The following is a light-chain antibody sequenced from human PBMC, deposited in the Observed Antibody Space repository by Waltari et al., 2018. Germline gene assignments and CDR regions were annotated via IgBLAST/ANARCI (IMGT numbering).Light chain of an antibody. Sequence: EIVLTQSPATLSLSPGERATLSCRASQSVSDYLDRYQHQPGQAPRLLVYDASTRATGVPARFSGSGSGTHFTLTISSLEPADFAVYYCQHRSGPFGPGTKVDFK. CDR2: DAS. V-gene: IGKV3-11*01. CDR3: QHRSGP. J-gene: IGKJ3*01. CDR1: QSVSDY.